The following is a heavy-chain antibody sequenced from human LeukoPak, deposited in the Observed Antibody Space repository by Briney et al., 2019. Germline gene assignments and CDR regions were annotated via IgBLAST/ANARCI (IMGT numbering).Heavy chain of an antibody. Sequence: PGGSLRLSCAASGFTFSSYEMNWVRQAPGKGLEWVSYISSSSSTIYYADSVKGRFTISRDNAKNSLYLQMNSLRAEDTAVYYCASISRGFDPWGQGTLVTVSS. J-gene: IGHJ5*02. CDR3: ASISRGFDP. CDR2: ISSSSSTI. CDR1: GFTFSSYE. V-gene: IGHV3-48*03.